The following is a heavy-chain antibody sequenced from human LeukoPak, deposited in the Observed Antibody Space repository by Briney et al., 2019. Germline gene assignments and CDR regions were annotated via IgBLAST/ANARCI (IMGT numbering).Heavy chain of an antibody. D-gene: IGHD6-13*01. J-gene: IGHJ4*02. CDR1: GYTFIEYY. CDR3: ARGQLGPTSAPFDS. CDR2: VNPAGGST. Sequence: ASVKVSCKTSGYTFIEYYLHWVRQTPGQAFEYMGIVNPAGGSTSYHHNFQGRVTMTREAPTTTIYMELRTLTSDDTAVYYCARGQLGPTSAPFDSWGQGTLVTVSS. V-gene: IGHV1-46*01.